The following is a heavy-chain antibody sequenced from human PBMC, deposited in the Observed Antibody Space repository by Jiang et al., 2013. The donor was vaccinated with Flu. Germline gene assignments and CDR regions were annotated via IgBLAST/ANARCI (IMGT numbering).Heavy chain of an antibody. V-gene: IGHV4-39*07. Sequence: GLVKPSETLSLTCTVSNGSISSGSNYWGWIRQPPGKGLELIGSIYYSGSTYYNPSLKSRVTISLDTSKNQFSLTLNFVTAADTAVYYCARYYYGSGTDFDYWGQGTLVTVSS. CDR1: NGSISSGSNY. CDR3: ARYYYGSGTDFDY. J-gene: IGHJ4*02. CDR2: IYYSGST. D-gene: IGHD3-10*01.